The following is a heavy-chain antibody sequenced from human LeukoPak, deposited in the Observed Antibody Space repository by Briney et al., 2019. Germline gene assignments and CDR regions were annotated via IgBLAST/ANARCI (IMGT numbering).Heavy chain of an antibody. Sequence: SETLSLTCTVSGGSISSYYWSWIRQPPGKGLEWIGYIYYSGSTNYNPSLKSRVTISVDTSKNQFSLKLSSVTAADTAVYYCARGWVGTIDYWGQGTLVTVSS. CDR1: GGSISSYY. CDR2: IYYSGST. V-gene: IGHV4-59*12. J-gene: IGHJ4*02. D-gene: IGHD2-2*01. CDR3: ARGWVGTIDY.